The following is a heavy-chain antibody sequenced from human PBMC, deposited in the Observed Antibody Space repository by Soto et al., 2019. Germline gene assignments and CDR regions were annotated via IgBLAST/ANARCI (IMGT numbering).Heavy chain of an antibody. D-gene: IGHD6-19*01. CDR2: IVVGSGNT. J-gene: IGHJ6*02. CDR3: AADGSSGWEDYYYYYGMDA. Sequence: GASVKVSCKASGFTFTSSAVQWVRQARGQRLEWIGWIVVGSGNTNYAQKFQERVTITRDMSTSTAYMELSSLRSEDTAVYYCAADGSSGWEDYYYYYGMDAWGQGTTVTVS. V-gene: IGHV1-58*01. CDR1: GFTFTSSA.